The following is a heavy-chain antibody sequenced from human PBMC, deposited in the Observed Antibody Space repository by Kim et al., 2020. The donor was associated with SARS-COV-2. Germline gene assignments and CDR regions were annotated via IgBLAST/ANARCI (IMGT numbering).Heavy chain of an antibody. D-gene: IGHD1-1*01. Sequence: GGSLRLSCGASGFTFSNYWMNWILQAPGKGLIWVSRISPDGRDMSYADSVKGRFTISRDNAKNTLYLEMNNLRVEDTAVDLCESHPGKAENGFDFWGQGTLVTVSS. CDR2: ISPDGRDM. V-gene: IGHV3-74*01. J-gene: IGHJ4*02. CDR1: GFTFSNYW. CDR3: ESHPGKAENGFDF.